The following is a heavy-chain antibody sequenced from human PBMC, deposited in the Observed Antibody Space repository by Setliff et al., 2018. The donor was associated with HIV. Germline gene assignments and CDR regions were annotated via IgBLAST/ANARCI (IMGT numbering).Heavy chain of an antibody. Sequence: PSETLSLTCAVYGGSFSGYYWSWVRQPPGKGLEWVSSISSSSSYIYYADSVKGRFTISRDNAKNSLYLQMNSLRAEDTAVYYCASVLRYYGSGSYPFGYWGQGTLVTVSS. CDR3: ASVLRYYGSGSYPFGY. V-gene: IGHV3-21*01. CDR2: ISSSSSYI. J-gene: IGHJ4*02. D-gene: IGHD3-10*01. CDR1: GGSFSGYY.